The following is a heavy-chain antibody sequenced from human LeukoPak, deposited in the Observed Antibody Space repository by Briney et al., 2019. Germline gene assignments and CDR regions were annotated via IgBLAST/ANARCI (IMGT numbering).Heavy chain of an antibody. D-gene: IGHD2-2*01. V-gene: IGHV4-59*01. Sequence: KPSETLSLTCTVSGGSISSYNWSWIRQPPGKGLEWIGYIYYSGSTNYNPSLKSRVTISVDTSKNQFSLKLSSVTAADTAVYYCASWIVVVPAARGAFDIWGQGTMVTVSS. CDR3: ASWIVVVPAARGAFDI. J-gene: IGHJ3*02. CDR2: IYYSGST. CDR1: GGSISSYN.